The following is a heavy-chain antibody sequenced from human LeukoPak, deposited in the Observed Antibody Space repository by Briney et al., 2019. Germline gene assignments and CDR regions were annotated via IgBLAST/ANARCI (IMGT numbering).Heavy chain of an antibody. V-gene: IGHV1-24*01. J-gene: IGHJ4*02. Sequence: ASVKVSCKVSGYTLTELSMHWVRQAPGKGLEWMGGLDPEDGETIYAQKFQGRVTMTEDTSTDTAYMELSSLRSEDTAVYYCATEKRASNSGWYYFDYWGQGTLVTVSS. D-gene: IGHD6-19*01. CDR2: LDPEDGET. CDR3: ATEKRASNSGWYYFDY. CDR1: GYTLTELS.